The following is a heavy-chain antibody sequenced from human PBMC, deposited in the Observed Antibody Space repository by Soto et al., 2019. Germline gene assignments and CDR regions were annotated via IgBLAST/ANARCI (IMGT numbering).Heavy chain of an antibody. D-gene: IGHD1-26*01. CDR3: ARDTGIVGATDY. V-gene: IGHV1-18*01. CDR2: ISAYNGNT. J-gene: IGHJ4*02. CDR1: GYTYTSYD. Sequence: QIQLVQYGAEVKKPGASVKVSCKASGYTYTSYDITWVRQALGQGLEWMGWISAYNGNTNYAQKFQGRVTMTAHSSTSIAYMELRSLRSDDTAVYYCARDTGIVGATDYWGQGTLVTVSS.